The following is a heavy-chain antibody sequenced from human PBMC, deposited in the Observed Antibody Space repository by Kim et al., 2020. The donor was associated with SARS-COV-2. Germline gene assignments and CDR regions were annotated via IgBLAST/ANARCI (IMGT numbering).Heavy chain of an antibody. J-gene: IGHJ5*01. CDR1: GGSISSSSYY. CDR3: ARQGLLWFGELLGWFDP. Sequence: SETLSLTCTVSGGSISSSSYYWGWIRQPPGKGLEWIGSIYYSGSTYYNPSLKSRVTISVDTSKNQFSLKLSSVTAADTAVYYCARQGLLWFGELLGWFDPWGPGSLVTVSS. CDR2: IYYSGST. D-gene: IGHD3-10*01. V-gene: IGHV4-39*01.